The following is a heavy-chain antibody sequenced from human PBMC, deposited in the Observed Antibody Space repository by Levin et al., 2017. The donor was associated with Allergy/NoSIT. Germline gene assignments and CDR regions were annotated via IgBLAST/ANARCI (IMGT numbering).Heavy chain of an antibody. CDR2: ISWNSGRR. J-gene: IGHJ4*02. Sequence: PGGSLRLSCAASGFTFDDYAMHWVRQAPGKGLEWVSGISWNSGRRDYADSVKGRFTISRDNAKNSLYLQMNSLRAEDTAFYYCAKDRGTVTWHYFDFWGQGTLVTVSS. CDR1: GFTFDDYA. V-gene: IGHV3-9*01. CDR3: AKDRGTVTWHYFDF. D-gene: IGHD4-17*01.